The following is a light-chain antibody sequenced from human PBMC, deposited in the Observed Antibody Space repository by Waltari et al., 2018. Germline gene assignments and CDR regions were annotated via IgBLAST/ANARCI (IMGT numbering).Light chain of an antibody. Sequence: SALTQPASVSGSPGQSITTSCTGTSSDVGSYNLFSCYQQHPGKAPKLLIYEVSKRPSGVSNRFSGSKSGNTASLTISGLQAEDEADYYCCSYAGSSIHVVFGGGTKLTVL. V-gene: IGLV2-23*02. CDR3: CSYAGSSIHVV. J-gene: IGLJ2*01. CDR1: SSDVGSYNL. CDR2: EVS.